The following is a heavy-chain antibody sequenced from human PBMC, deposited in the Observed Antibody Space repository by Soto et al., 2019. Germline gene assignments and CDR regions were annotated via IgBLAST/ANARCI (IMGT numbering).Heavy chain of an antibody. CDR1: GGSFTSNNG. CDR3: ASRDPGTSVDY. D-gene: IGHD1-7*01. J-gene: IGHJ4*02. V-gene: IGHV4-4*02. Sequence: PYETPSLTCAVSGGSFTSNNGWTWVRQPPGQGLEWIGEIYRTGSTNYNPSLKSRVTISLDKSENQFSLKVTSLTAADTAVYYCASRDPGTSVDYWGQGTLVTVSS. CDR2: IYRTGST.